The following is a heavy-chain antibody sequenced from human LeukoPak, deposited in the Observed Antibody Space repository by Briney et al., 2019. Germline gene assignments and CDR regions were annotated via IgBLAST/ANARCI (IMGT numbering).Heavy chain of an antibody. Sequence: PGGSLRLSCAASGFTFSSYDMHWVRQATGKGLEWVSAISGSGGSTYYADSVKGWFTISRDNSKNTLYLQMNSLRAEDTAVYYCAKDIYSGSYYGAFDIWDQGTMVTVSS. CDR2: ISGSGGST. J-gene: IGHJ3*02. CDR1: GFTFSSYD. D-gene: IGHD1-26*01. CDR3: AKDIYSGSYYGAFDI. V-gene: IGHV3-23*01.